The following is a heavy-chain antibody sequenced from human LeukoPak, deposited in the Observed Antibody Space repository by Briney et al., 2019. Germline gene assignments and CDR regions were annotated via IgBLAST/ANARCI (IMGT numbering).Heavy chain of an antibody. CDR3: ARGVSVVVAATLSVVFDY. CDR1: GGSFSGYY. CDR2: INHSGST. J-gene: IGHJ4*02. D-gene: IGHD2-15*01. V-gene: IGHV4-34*01. Sequence: SETLSLTCAVYGGSFSGYYWSWIRQPPGKGLEWIGEINHSGSTIYNPSLKSRVTISVDTSKNQFSLKLSSVTAADTAVYYCARGVSVVVAATLSVVFDYWGQGTLVTVSS.